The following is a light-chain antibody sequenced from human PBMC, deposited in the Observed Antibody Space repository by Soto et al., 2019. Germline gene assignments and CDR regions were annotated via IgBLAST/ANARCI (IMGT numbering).Light chain of an antibody. CDR2: AAS. CDR1: QSISSY. Sequence: DIQMTQSPSSLSASVGDRVIITCRASQSISSYLNWYQQKPGKAPKFLIYAASSLQSGVPSRFSGSGSGTDFTLTISSLQPEDFTTYFCQQSYSTPRTFGQGTKVEIK. CDR3: QQSYSTPRT. J-gene: IGKJ1*01. V-gene: IGKV1-39*01.